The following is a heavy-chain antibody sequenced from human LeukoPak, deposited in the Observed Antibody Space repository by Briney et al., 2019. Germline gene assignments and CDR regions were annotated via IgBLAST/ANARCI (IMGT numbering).Heavy chain of an antibody. CDR2: ISRGSSYI. J-gene: IGHJ2*01. V-gene: IGHV3-21*01. CDR3: ARDFPSGIGDYDWYFDL. Sequence: GGSLRLSCTASGFMFNKYSVNWVRQAPGKGLEWVSSISRGSSYIYYADSVKGRFTISRDNAKNSLYLQMNSLRVDDTAAYYCARDFPSGIGDYDWYFDLWGRGILVTVSS. D-gene: IGHD3-22*01. CDR1: GFMFNKYS.